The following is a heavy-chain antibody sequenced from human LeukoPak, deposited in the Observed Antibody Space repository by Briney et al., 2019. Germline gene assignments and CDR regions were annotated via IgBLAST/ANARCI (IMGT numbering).Heavy chain of an antibody. CDR1: GGSISSSSNY. Sequence: PSETLSLTCTVSGGSISSSSNYWGWIRQPPGKGLEWIGNIYYSGNTYYNPSLKSRLTISVDTSKNQFSLKVSSVSAADTAVYYCARHGHHGDHDYWGQGTLVTVSS. J-gene: IGHJ4*02. CDR3: ARHGHHGDHDY. CDR2: IYYSGNT. V-gene: IGHV4-39*01. D-gene: IGHD2-21*02.